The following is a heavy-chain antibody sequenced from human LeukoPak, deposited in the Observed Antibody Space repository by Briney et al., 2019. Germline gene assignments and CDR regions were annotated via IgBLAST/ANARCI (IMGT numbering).Heavy chain of an antibody. CDR3: ARLLFPSPRGPGSLDY. CDR2: IYPGDSDT. CDR1: GNSFTTYW. V-gene: IGHV5-51*01. J-gene: IGHJ4*02. D-gene: IGHD3-10*01. Sequence: GESLKISCRGSGNSFTTYWIGWVRQMPGKGLEWMGIIYPGDSDTRYSPSFQGQVTISADKSISTAYLQWSSLKASDTAMYYCARLLFPSPRGPGSLDYWGQGTLVTVSS.